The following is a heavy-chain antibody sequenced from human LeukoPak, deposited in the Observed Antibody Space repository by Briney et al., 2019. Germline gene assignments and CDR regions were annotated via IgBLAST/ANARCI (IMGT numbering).Heavy chain of an antibody. V-gene: IGHV1-8*03. CDR3: ARAQRGKAIVVVPADPTYYYYMDV. Sequence: ASVKVSCKASGYTFTSYDINWVRQATGQGLEWMGWMNPNSGNTGYAQKFQGRVTITRNTSISTAYMELSSLRSEDTAVYYCARAQRGKAIVVVPADPTYYYYMDVWGKGTTVTVSS. D-gene: IGHD2-2*01. J-gene: IGHJ6*03. CDR2: MNPNSGNT. CDR1: GYTFTSYD.